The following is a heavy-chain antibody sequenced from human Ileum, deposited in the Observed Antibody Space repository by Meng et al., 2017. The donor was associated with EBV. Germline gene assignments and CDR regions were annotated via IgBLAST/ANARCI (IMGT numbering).Heavy chain of an antibody. V-gene: IGHV4-4*02. CDR3: ASSDYYRSDY. D-gene: IGHD3-22*01. J-gene: IGHJ4*02. CDR1: GGSISSSNW. Sequence: LQSVGPGVVKPSGPLSSTCAVSGGSISSSNWWSWVRQPPGKGLEWIGETSHSGSTNYSPSLKSRVTISLDKSKNQLSLKLNSVTAADTAVYYCASSDYYRSDYWGQGTLVTVSS. CDR2: TSHSGST.